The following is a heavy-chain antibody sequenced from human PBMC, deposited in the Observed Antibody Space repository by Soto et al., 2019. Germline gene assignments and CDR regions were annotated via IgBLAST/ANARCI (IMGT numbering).Heavy chain of an antibody. Sequence: GGSLRLSCAASGFTFSSYAMSWVRPAPGKGLEWVSAISGSGGSTYYADSVKGRFTISRDNSKNTLYLQMNSLRAEVTAVYYCAKDNDRGVINYFDYWGQGTLVTVSS. J-gene: IGHJ4*02. V-gene: IGHV3-23*01. CDR1: GFTFSSYA. CDR3: AKDNDRGVINYFDY. CDR2: ISGSGGST. D-gene: IGHD3-10*02.